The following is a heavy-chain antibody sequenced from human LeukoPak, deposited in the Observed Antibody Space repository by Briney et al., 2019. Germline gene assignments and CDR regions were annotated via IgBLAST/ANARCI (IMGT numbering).Heavy chain of an antibody. Sequence: GGSLRLSCAASGFTFSSYWMHWVRQAPGKGLVWVSRINSDGSSTNYADSVKGRFTISRDNAKNTLYLQMNSLRVDDTAVYYCARASSFCSSTSCTHDSWGKGTLVTVSS. CDR2: INSDGSST. J-gene: IGHJ5*01. D-gene: IGHD2-2*01. V-gene: IGHV3-74*01. CDR1: GFTFSSYW. CDR3: ARASSFCSSTSCTHDS.